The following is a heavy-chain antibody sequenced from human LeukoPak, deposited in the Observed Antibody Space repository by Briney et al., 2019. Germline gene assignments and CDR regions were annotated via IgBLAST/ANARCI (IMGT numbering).Heavy chain of an antibody. J-gene: IGHJ3*02. CDR2: ISGSGGST. V-gene: IGHV3-23*01. CDR3: AKVELFSYAFDI. D-gene: IGHD1-26*01. CDR1: GFTFSSYA. Sequence: PGGPLRLSCAASGFTFSSYAMSWVRQAPGKGLEWVSAISGSGGSTYYADSVKGRFTISRDNSKNTLYLQMNSLRAEDTAVYYCAKVELFSYAFDIWGQGTMVTVSS.